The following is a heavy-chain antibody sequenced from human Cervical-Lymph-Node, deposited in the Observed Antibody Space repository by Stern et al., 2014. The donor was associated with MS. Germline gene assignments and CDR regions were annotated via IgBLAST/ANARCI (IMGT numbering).Heavy chain of an antibody. J-gene: IGHJ4*02. CDR2: FDPEDGET. V-gene: IGHV1-24*01. CDR3: ATDRGVK. Sequence: VQLVEAGAELKTTGASVTVSCNVSGHPLSELAIHWLRQLPTSGLEWLGQFDPEDGETVYAQRLQGRLTMTEDTNTGTAYMTLTALTSDDTAVYYCATDRGVKWGPGTLVAVSS. D-gene: IGHD3-10*01. CDR1: GHPLSELA.